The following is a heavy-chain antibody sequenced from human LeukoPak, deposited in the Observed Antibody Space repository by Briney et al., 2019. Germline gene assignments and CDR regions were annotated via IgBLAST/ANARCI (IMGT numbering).Heavy chain of an antibody. D-gene: IGHD6-13*01. Sequence: PGGPLRLSCAASRFTFSSYGMTWVRQAPGKGLEWVSAISGSGGSTYYADSVKGRFTISRDNSKNTLYLQMNSLRAEDTALYYCAKTGGIAAAHWGQGTLVTVSS. CDR1: RFTFSSYG. J-gene: IGHJ4*02. CDR3: AKTGGIAAAH. CDR2: ISGSGGST. V-gene: IGHV3-23*01.